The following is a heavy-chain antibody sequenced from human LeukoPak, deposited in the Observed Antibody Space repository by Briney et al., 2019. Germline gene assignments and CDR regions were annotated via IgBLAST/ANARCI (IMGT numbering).Heavy chain of an antibody. CDR2: ISNSGDKT. CDR3: ASRHIYGDFGRLDAFDT. J-gene: IGHJ3*02. Sequence: GGSLRLSCAVSGFTFSRYAMSWVRQAPGKGLEWVSSISNSGDKTFYAASVKGRFTISRDNSKNMLYLQMNSQRAEDTAVYYCASRHIYGDFGRLDAFDTWGQGTKVTVSA. CDR1: GFTFSRYA. D-gene: IGHD4-17*01. V-gene: IGHV3-23*01.